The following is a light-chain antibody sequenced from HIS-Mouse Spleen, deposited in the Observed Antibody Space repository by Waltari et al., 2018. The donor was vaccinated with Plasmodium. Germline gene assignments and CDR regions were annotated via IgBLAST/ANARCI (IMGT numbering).Light chain of an antibody. CDR1: SSDVGRYNL. V-gene: IGLV2-23*03. Sequence: QSALPQPASVSGSPGPSITISCTGTSSDVGRYNLVSWYQQHPGKAPKPMIYEGSKRPSGVSNRFSGSKSGNTASLTISGLQAEDEADYYCCSYAGSSTFVFGGGTKLTVL. CDR2: EGS. CDR3: CSYAGSSTFV. J-gene: IGLJ3*02.